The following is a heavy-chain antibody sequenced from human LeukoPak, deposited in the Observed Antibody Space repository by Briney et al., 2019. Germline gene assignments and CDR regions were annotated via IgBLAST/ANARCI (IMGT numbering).Heavy chain of an antibody. J-gene: IGHJ4*02. Sequence: GGSLRLSCAASGFNFDEYGMIWARQGLGKGLEWVSGINWNGDRTGYADSVKGRFTISRDNAKNSLYLQMNSLRAEDTALYYCARGGRGSWGQGTPVTVSS. CDR3: ARGGRGS. CDR1: GFNFDEYG. CDR2: INWNGDRT. D-gene: IGHD5-12*01. V-gene: IGHV3-20*04.